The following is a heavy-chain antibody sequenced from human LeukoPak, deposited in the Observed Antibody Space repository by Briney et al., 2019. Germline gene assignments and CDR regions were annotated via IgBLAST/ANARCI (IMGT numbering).Heavy chain of an antibody. V-gene: IGHV3-48*01. Sequence: GGSLRLSCAASGFTFSSYSMNWVRQAPGKGLEWVSYISSSSSTIYYADSVKGRFTISRDNAKNSLYLQMNSLRAEDTAVYYCARLPVVPAAIIYYYYYYMDVWGKGTTVTVSS. J-gene: IGHJ6*03. CDR3: ARLPVVPAAIIYYYYYYMDV. D-gene: IGHD2-2*01. CDR1: GFTFSSYS. CDR2: ISSSSSTI.